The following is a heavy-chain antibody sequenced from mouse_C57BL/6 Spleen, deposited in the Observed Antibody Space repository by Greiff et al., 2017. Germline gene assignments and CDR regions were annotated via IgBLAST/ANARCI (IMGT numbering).Heavy chain of an antibody. CDR1: GFTFSDYY. D-gene: IGHD1-1*01. J-gene: IGHJ1*03. CDR3: AREGDYYGSHWYFDV. CDR2: INYDGSST. Sequence: EVQVVESEGGLVQPGSSMKLSCTASGFTFSDYYMAWVRQVPEKGLEWVANINYDGSSTYYLDSLKSRFIISRDNAKNILYLQMSSLKSEDTATYYGAREGDYYGSHWYFDVWGKGTTVTVSS. V-gene: IGHV5-16*01.